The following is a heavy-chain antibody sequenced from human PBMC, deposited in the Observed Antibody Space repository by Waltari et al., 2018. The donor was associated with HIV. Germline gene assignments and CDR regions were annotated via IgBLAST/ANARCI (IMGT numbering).Heavy chain of an antibody. CDR2: IYSGGST. CDR3: AKASGIVNGANSRYWYFDL. V-gene: IGHV3-53*01. J-gene: IGHJ2*01. Sequence: EVQLVESGGGLIQHGGSLRLPCAASGFTVSIINLHLFSQAPGKGREWVSAIYSGGSTYSADSVKGRFTSSRDNSRNTLYLQMNSLRAEDTAVYYCAKASGIVNGANSRYWYFDLWGRGTLVTVSS. D-gene: IGHD4-17*01. CDR1: GFTVSIIN.